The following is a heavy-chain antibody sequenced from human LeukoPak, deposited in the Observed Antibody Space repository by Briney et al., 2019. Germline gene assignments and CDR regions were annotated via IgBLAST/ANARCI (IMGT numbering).Heavy chain of an antibody. CDR3: TTSDYDYVWGSYPDY. D-gene: IGHD3-16*01. J-gene: IGHJ4*02. CDR1: GFTFSNAW. CDR2: IKSKTDGRTT. Sequence: GGSLRLSCAASGFTFSNAWISWVRQAPGKGLEWVGRIKSKTDGRTTDYAAPVKGRFTIARDDSKNTLYLQMNSLKTEDTAVYYCTTSDYDYVWGSYPDYWGQGTLVSVSS. V-gene: IGHV3-15*01.